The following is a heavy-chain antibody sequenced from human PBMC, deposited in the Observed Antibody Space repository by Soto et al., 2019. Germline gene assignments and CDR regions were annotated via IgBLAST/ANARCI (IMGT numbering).Heavy chain of an antibody. V-gene: IGHV4-31*03. CDR1: GGPIINGHTY. Sequence: QVQLKESGPGLVKPSQTLSLTCTVSGGPIINGHTYLNWIRQHPEKGLEWMGYINYRGTTNYNPALKSRILISIDTSKNQFSLSLTSVPAADTAVYYCARDAPEVAPYWGQGTLVTVSS. D-gene: IGHD2-15*01. J-gene: IGHJ4*02. CDR3: ARDAPEVAPY. CDR2: INYRGTT.